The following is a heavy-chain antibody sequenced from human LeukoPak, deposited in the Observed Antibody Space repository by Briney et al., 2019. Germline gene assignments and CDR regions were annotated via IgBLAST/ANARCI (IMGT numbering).Heavy chain of an antibody. CDR2: IIPILGIA. V-gene: IGHV1-69*04. CDR3: ARGPHYYDSSGYLTAHFDY. J-gene: IGHJ4*02. Sequence: SVKVSCKASGGTFSSYAISWVRQAPGQGLEWMGRIIPILGIANYAQKFQGRVTITADKSTSTAYMELSSLRSEDTAVYYCARGPHYYDSSGYLTAHFDYWGQGTLVTVSS. CDR1: GGTFSSYA. D-gene: IGHD3-22*01.